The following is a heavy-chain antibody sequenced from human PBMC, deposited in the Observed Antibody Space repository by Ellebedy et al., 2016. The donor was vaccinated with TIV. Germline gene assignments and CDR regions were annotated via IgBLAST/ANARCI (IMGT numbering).Heavy chain of an antibody. J-gene: IGHJ6*02. CDR3: ARWAIAVAGTYRPELVISFGMDV. Sequence: ASVKVSXKASGGTFSSYAISWVRQAPGQGLEWMGWINAGNGNTKYSQKFQGRVTITRDTSASTAYMELSSLRSEDTAVYYCARWAIAVAGTYRPELVISFGMDVWGQGTTVTVSS. D-gene: IGHD6-19*01. V-gene: IGHV1-3*01. CDR2: INAGNGNT. CDR1: GGTFSSYA.